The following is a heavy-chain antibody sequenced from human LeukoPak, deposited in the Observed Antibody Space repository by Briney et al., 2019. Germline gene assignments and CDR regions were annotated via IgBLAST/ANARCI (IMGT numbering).Heavy chain of an antibody. CDR1: GYTFTSYY. V-gene: IGHV1-46*01. CDR3: ARDLPNYDFWSGFFRGKKYGMDV. CDR2: INPSGGSI. J-gene: IGHJ6*02. D-gene: IGHD3-3*01. Sequence: GASVKVSCKASGYTFTSYYMHWVRQAPGQGLEWMGIINPSGGSISYAQKFQGRVTMTRNTSTSTVYMELSSLRSEDTAVYYCARDLPNYDFWSGFFRGKKYGMDVWGQGTTGTVSS.